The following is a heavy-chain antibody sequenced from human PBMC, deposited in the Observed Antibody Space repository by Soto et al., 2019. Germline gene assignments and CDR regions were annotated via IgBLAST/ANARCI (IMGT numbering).Heavy chain of an antibody. CDR2: IYYSGST. V-gene: IGHV4-31*03. D-gene: IGHD3-9*01. J-gene: IGHJ4*02. CDR1: GCSISSGSYY. CDR3: ARRPYYDILTGVFDY. Sequence: TLSLSCTISGCSISSGSYYWSWIGQHPGKGLEWIGYIYYSGSTYCNPSLKSRVTISVDTSKNQFSLKLSSVTAADTAVYYCARRPYYDILTGVFDYWGQGTLVTVSS.